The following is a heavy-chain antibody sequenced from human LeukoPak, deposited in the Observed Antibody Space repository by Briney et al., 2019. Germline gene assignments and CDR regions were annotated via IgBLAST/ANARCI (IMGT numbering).Heavy chain of an antibody. Sequence: GGSLRLSCAASGFTFSSYAMHWVRQAPGKGLEWVAVISYDGSNKYYADSVKGRFTISRDNSKNTLYLQMNSLRAEDTAVYYCAREPQSRSKKVYYYYYGMDVWGQGTTVTVSS. V-gene: IGHV3-30-3*01. CDR2: ISYDGSNK. CDR1: GFTFSSYA. CDR3: AREPQSRSKKVYYYYYGMDV. J-gene: IGHJ6*02.